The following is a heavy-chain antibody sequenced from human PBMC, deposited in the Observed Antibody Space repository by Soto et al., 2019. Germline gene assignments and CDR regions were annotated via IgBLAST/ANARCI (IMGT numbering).Heavy chain of an antibody. V-gene: IGHV1-69*12. Sequence: QVQLVQSGAEVKKPGSSVKVSCKASGDTFSSYAITWVRQAPGQGLEWMGGVITMFGTPNYAQKFQDRVTITADDSTNTAYMALSILISDDTAVYSCAIMYSSGLGGYLRYWGQGTLVRVSS. D-gene: IGHD6-19*01. CDR1: GDTFSSYA. CDR3: AIMYSSGLGGYLRY. CDR2: VITMFGTP. J-gene: IGHJ4*02.